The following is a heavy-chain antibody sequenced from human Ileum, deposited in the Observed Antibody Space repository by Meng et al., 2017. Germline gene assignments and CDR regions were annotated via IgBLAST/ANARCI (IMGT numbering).Heavy chain of an antibody. D-gene: IGHD2-2*02. Sequence: SGPTLVKPTETLTLTCTFSGFSLTSSGVAVGWIRQPPGKALEWLTLIYGNDDKRYSPSLKSRLAVTKDTSKNQVVLTMANVDPVDTATYFCAHREFYTYDTWGPGTLVTGSS. CDR1: GFSLTSSGVA. V-gene: IGHV2-5*01. CDR2: IYGNDDK. J-gene: IGHJ5*01. CDR3: AHREFYTYDT.